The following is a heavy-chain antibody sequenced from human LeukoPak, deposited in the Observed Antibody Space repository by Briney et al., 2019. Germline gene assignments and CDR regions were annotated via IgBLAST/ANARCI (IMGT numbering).Heavy chain of an antibody. CDR3: AKDRRAIVATTFYYYYGMDV. J-gene: IGHJ6*02. CDR2: ISYDGSNK. V-gene: IGHV3-30*18. CDR1: GFTFSSYG. D-gene: IGHD5-12*01. Sequence: SLRLSCAASGFTFSSYGMHWVRQAPGKGLEWVAVISYDGSNKYYADSVKGRFTISKDNSKNTLYLQMNSLRAEDTAVYYCAKDRRAIVATTFYYYYGMDVWGQGTTVTVSS.